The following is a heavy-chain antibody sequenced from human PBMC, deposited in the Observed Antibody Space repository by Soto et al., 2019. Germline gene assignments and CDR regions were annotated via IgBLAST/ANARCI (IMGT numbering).Heavy chain of an antibody. CDR1: GGDISSGHYY. CDR2: IYYVGST. V-gene: IGHV4-39*01. Sequence: SETLSLTCTVSGGDISSGHYYWASIRQPPGKGLEWIASIYYVGSTFYNSSLESRVTISVDMSKNLFSLKLTSVTATDTAVYFCTGHAALRAAVEGFDPWGQGTLVTVSS. J-gene: IGHJ5*02. CDR3: TGHAALRAAVEGFDP. D-gene: IGHD6-13*01.